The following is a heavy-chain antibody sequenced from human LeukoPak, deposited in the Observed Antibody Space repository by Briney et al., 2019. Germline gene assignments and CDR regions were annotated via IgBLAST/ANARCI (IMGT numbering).Heavy chain of an antibody. J-gene: IGHJ4*02. V-gene: IGHV4-39*07. CDR3: ARDPGYYGDYDGGLDY. D-gene: IGHD4-17*01. Sequence: SETLSLTCTVSGGSISSSSYYWGWIRQPPGKGLEWTGSIYYSGSTYYNPSLKSRVTISVDTSKNQFSLKLSSVTAADTAVYYCARDPGYYGDYDGGLDYWGQGTLVTVSS. CDR2: IYYSGST. CDR1: GGSISSSSYY.